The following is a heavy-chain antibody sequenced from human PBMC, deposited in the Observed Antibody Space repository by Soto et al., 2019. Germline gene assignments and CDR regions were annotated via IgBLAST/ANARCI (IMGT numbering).Heavy chain of an antibody. Sequence: PSETLSLTCTVSGGSITSSYWSWIRKSPGKGLEWIGYVYSSGSTNYNPSLKSRVTISVDTSKNQFSLKLNSVTAADTAVYYCARVNYGNYYYYYGMDVWGQGTTVTVSS. V-gene: IGHV4-59*01. CDR2: VYSSGST. J-gene: IGHJ6*02. CDR1: GGSITSSY. D-gene: IGHD4-17*01. CDR3: ARVNYGNYYYYYGMDV.